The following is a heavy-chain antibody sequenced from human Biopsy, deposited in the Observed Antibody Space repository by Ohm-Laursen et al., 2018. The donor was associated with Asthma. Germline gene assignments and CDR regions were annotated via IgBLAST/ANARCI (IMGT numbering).Heavy chain of an antibody. D-gene: IGHD3-22*01. Sequence: SDTLSLTCPVSYGSITSGGYYWTRIRQHPGKGLEWIGFIYYSGSTYYNPSLKSRVSISIDTSKNQFSLKLSSATAADTAVYYCARAQDYYDSRGYYRSFDYWGQGTLVTVSS. CDR1: YGSITSGGYY. J-gene: IGHJ4*02. CDR2: IYYSGST. CDR3: ARAQDYYDSRGYYRSFDY. V-gene: IGHV4-31*03.